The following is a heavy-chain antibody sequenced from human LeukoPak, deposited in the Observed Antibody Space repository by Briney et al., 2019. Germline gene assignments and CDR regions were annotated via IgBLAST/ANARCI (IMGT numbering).Heavy chain of an antibody. CDR2: IKQDGSEK. D-gene: IGHD1-26*01. Sequence: GGSLRLSCTASGLTLSNYWMIWVRQAPGKGLQWVAKIKQDGSEKYYVDSVKGRFTISRDNAENSLYLQMNSLRVEDTAVYYCAARSSGNPYFWGQGTMVTVSS. V-gene: IGHV3-7*03. J-gene: IGHJ4*02. CDR1: GLTLSNYW. CDR3: AARSSGNPYF.